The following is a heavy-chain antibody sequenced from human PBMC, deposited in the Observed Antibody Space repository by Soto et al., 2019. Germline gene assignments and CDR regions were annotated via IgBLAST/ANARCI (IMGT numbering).Heavy chain of an antibody. CDR1: GFTFSSYG. J-gene: IGHJ4*02. CDR2: ISYDGSNK. Sequence: QVQLVESGGGVVQPGRSLRLSCAASGFTFSSYGMHWVRQAPGKGLEWVAVISYDGSNKYYADSVKGRFTISRDNXKNTLYLQMNSLRAEDTAVYYCAKDEDIAAAGPDYWGQGTLVTVSS. V-gene: IGHV3-30*18. CDR3: AKDEDIAAAGPDY. D-gene: IGHD6-13*01.